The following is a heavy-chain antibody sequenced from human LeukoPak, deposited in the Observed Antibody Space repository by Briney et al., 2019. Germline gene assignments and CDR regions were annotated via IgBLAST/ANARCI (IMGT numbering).Heavy chain of an antibody. CDR2: ISGSGDST. J-gene: IGHJ4*02. Sequence: GGSLRLSCAASGFTFSTYAMSWVRQAPGKGLEWVSGISGSGDSTNYADSVKGRFTISRDSSKNTQYLQMNSLRAEDTAVYYCARGSYNPFDYWGQGTLVTVPS. V-gene: IGHV3-23*01. D-gene: IGHD3-16*01. CDR3: ARGSYNPFDY. CDR1: GFTFSTYA.